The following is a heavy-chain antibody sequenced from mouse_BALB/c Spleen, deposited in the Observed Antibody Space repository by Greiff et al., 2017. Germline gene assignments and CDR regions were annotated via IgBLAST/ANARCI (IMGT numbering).Heavy chain of an antibody. CDR1: GFSLSTSGMG. Sequence: QVQLKESGPGILKPSQSLSLSCSFSGFSLSTSGMGVGWIRQPSGKGLEWLAHTWWDDDKYYNPFLKSQLTISKDTSRNQVILKITSVDTADTATYACDRREWLVDYFDYWGQGTTLTVSS. V-gene: IGHV8-8*01. CDR3: DRREWLVDYFDY. D-gene: IGHD2-2*01. CDR2: TWWDDDK. J-gene: IGHJ2*01.